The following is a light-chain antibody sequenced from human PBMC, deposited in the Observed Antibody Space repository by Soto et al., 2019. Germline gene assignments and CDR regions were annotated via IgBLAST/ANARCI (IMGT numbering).Light chain of an antibody. CDR3: QQHNSYPLT. CDR1: QGLSSY. V-gene: IGKV1-9*01. Sequence: IQLTQSPSSLSASVGDRVTITCRASQGLSSYLAWYQQKPGKAPELLIYVTSTLQSGVPSRFSGSGSGTDFTLTISSLQPEAFATYYCQQHNSYPLTFGGGTKVEIK. CDR2: VTS. J-gene: IGKJ4*01.